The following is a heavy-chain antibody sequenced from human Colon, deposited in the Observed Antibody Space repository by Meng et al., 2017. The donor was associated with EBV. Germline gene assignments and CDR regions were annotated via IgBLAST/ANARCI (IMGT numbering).Heavy chain of an antibody. CDR2: IHDSGST. Sequence: QRWGACLLMPSETLPPTCTVSGGSISRCGYYWSWIRQHPGKGLEWIGYIHDSGSTYYNPSLKSRVTISAGTSKNQFSLKLSSVTAADTAVYYCARASYGSGSPLGESWFDPWGQGTLVTVSS. J-gene: IGHJ5*02. D-gene: IGHD3-10*01. V-gene: IGHV4-31*03. CDR1: GGSISRCGYY. CDR3: ARASYGSGSPLGESWFDP.